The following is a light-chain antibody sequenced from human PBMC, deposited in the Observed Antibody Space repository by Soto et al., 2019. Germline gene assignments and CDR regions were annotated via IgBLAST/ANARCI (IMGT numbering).Light chain of an antibody. J-gene: IGKJ1*01. Sequence: EIVMPQSPATLSVSPGERATLSCRASQSVSSNLAWYQHKPGQAPRLLIYGASTRATGIPARFSGSGSGTEFTLTISSLQSEDFAVYYCQQYNNWPWTFGQGTKVEIK. CDR3: QQYNNWPWT. CDR2: GAS. CDR1: QSVSSN. V-gene: IGKV3-15*01.